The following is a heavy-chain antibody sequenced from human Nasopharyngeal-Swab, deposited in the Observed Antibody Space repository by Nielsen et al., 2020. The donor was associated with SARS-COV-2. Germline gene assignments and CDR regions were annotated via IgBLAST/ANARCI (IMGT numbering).Heavy chain of an antibody. CDR2: IHPDDSDT. D-gene: IGHD2-15*01. V-gene: IGHV5-51*01. CDR1: GYSFTTFW. J-gene: IGHJ6*03. Sequence: GESLKISCKGSGYSFTTFWITWVRQTPGKGLEWMGIIHPDDSDTRYSPSFQGQVTFSVDKSTSTAYLQWSSLKASDTAIYYCARLRGSAFYYYYLDVWGKGTTVTVSS. CDR3: ARLRGSAFYYYYLDV.